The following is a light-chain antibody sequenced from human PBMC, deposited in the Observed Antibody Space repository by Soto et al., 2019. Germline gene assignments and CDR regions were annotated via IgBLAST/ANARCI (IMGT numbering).Light chain of an antibody. Sequence: AIRVTNSPSALSSNKKHRVTITCRASQGISSCLAWYQQKPGKAPKLLIYNASTLQSGVPSRFSGSGSGTEFTLTISCLQSEDFATYYCQQYYSYLFPFGEGTKVDI. CDR3: QQYYSYLFP. CDR1: QGISSC. CDR2: NAS. V-gene: IGKV1-8*01. J-gene: IGKJ4*01.